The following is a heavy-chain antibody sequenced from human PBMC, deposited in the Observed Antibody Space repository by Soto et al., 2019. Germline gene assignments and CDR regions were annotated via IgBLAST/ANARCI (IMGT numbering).Heavy chain of an antibody. D-gene: IGHD6-19*01. CDR1: GGCFSGYY. CDR2: INHSGST. J-gene: IGHJ5*02. V-gene: IGHV4-34*01. CDR3: AQRCWLVGNWFDP. Sequence: SETLSLSCAVYGGCFSGYYWSWIRQPPGKGLEWIGEINHSGSTNYNPSLKSRVTISVDTSKNQFSLKLIFVTPADTVLFFFAQRCWLVGNWFDPLGQRTLVPVSS.